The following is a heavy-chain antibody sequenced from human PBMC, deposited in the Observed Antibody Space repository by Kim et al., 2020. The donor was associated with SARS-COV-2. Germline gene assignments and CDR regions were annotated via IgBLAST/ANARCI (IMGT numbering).Heavy chain of an antibody. CDR1: GFTFRSYA. J-gene: IGHJ3*02. Sequence: GGSLRLSCEASGFTFRSYAMNWVRQAPGKGLEWVSTITDNSARTNYADSVRGRSTISRDNSKDTLYLQMNSLRAEDTAVYYCAKEVSNGFDIWGQGTL. CDR3: AKEVSNGFDI. CDR2: ITDNSART. V-gene: IGHV3-23*01.